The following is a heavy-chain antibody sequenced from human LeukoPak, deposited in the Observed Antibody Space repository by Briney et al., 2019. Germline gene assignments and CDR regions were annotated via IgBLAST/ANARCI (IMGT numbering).Heavy chain of an antibody. Sequence: PGGSLRLSCAASGFTFSSYGMHWVRQAPGKGLEWVAFIRYDGSNKYYADSVKGRFTISRDNSKNTLYLQMNSLRAEDTAVYYCAREFLRDGYINRYYFDYWGQGTLVTVSS. D-gene: IGHD5-24*01. J-gene: IGHJ4*02. CDR1: GFTFSSYG. V-gene: IGHV3-30*02. CDR3: AREFLRDGYINRYYFDY. CDR2: IRYDGSNK.